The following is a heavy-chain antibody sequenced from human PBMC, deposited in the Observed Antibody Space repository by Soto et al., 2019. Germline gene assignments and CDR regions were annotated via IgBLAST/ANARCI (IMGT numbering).Heavy chain of an antibody. D-gene: IGHD3-22*01. CDR2: IVVGSGNT. CDR1: GFTFTSSA. J-gene: IGHJ6*02. V-gene: IGHV1-58*02. Sequence: SVKVSCKASGFTFTSSAMQWVRQARGQRLEWIGWIVVGSGNTNYAQKFQERVTITRDMSTSTAYMELSSLRAEDTAVYYCVRVVDYCDPYYYYGMDVWGQGTTVTVSS. CDR3: VRVVDYCDPYYYYGMDV.